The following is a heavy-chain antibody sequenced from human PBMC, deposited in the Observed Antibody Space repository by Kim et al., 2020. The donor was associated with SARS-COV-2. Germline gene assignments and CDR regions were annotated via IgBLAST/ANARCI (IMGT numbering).Heavy chain of an antibody. CDR3: ARNPNSGGYVDL. D-gene: IGHD1-26*01. CDR2: FYYSGST. J-gene: IGHJ2*01. Sequence: SETLSLTCTVSGGSISSTSYYWGWIRQTPEKGLEWIGNFYYSGSTYYNPSLKSRVTISVDTSKNQFSLKLTSVTAADTAVYYCARNPNSGGYVDLWGRGT. V-gene: IGHV4-39*07. CDR1: GGSISSTSYY.